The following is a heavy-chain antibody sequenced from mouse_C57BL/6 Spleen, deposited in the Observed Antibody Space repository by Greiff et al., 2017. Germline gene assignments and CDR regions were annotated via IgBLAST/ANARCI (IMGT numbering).Heavy chain of an antibody. J-gene: IGHJ2*01. Sequence: EVQLVESGPGLVKPSQSLSLTCSVTGYSITSGYYWNWIRQFPGNKLEWMGYISYDGSNNYNPSLKNRISITRDTSKNQFFLKLNSVTTEDTATYYCARASYGNYDYWGQGTTLTVSS. CDR1: GYSITSGYY. CDR2: ISYDGSN. CDR3: ARASYGNYDY. V-gene: IGHV3-6*01. D-gene: IGHD2-1*01.